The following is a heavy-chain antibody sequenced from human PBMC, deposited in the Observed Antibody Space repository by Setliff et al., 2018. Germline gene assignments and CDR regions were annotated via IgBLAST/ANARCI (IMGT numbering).Heavy chain of an antibody. V-gene: IGHV4-39*01. J-gene: IGHJ4*02. Sequence: SETLSLTCTVSGGSISSSSYYWGWIRQPPGKGLEWIGSIYYSGSTYYNPSLKSRVTISVDTSKNQFSLKLSSVTAADTAIYYCTRSSNFWNGYSPDFFDYWGQGTLVTVSS. CDR1: GGSISSSSYY. CDR3: TRSSNFWNGYSPDFFDY. CDR2: IYYSGST. D-gene: IGHD3-3*01.